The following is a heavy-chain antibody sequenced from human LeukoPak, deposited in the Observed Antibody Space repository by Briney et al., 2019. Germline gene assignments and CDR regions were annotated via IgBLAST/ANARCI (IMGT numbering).Heavy chain of an antibody. Sequence: PSETLSLTCTVSGGSISSGSYYWSWIRQPAGEGLEWIGRIYTSGSTNYNPSLKSRVTISVDTSKNQFSLKLSSVTAADTAVYYCARAPLLNPGVLGYFDYWGQGTLVTVSS. CDR1: GGSISSGSYY. D-gene: IGHD2-8*01. CDR3: ARAPLLNPGVLGYFDY. CDR2: IYTSGST. J-gene: IGHJ4*02. V-gene: IGHV4-61*02.